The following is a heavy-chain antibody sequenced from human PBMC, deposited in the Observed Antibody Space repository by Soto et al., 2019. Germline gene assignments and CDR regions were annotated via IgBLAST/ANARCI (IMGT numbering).Heavy chain of an antibody. D-gene: IGHD5-12*01. CDR1: GFSFTTYW. J-gene: IGHJ4*01. CDR2: IYPGDSDT. V-gene: IGHV5-51*01. Sequence: GESLKISCKGAGFSFTTYWIGWVRQMPGKGLEWMGIIYPGDSDTRYSPSFRGQVTISADKSTDTAYLQWTSLRASDTAMYYCARHTNGLATIRSDYWGPGTLVTVSS. CDR3: ARHTNGLATIRSDY.